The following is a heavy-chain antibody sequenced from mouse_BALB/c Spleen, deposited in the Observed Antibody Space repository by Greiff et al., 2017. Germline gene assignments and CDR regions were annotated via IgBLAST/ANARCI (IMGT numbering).Heavy chain of an antibody. CDR1: GYTFTDYE. D-gene: IGHD2-4*01. CDR2: IDPETGGT. V-gene: IGHV1-15*01. CDR3: KGYDYDYAMDY. Sequence: QGQLQQSGAELVRPGASVTLSCKASGYTFTDYEMHWVKQTPVHGLEWIGAIDPETGGTAYNQKFKGKATLTADKSSSTAYMELRSLTSEDSAVYYCKGYDYDYAMDYWGQGTSVTVSS. J-gene: IGHJ4*01.